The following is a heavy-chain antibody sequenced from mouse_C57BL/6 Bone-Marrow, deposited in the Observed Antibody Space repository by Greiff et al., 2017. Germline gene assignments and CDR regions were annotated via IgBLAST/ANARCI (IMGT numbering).Heavy chain of an antibody. D-gene: IGHD2-4*01. Sequence: QVQLQQPGAELVRPGSSVKLSCKASGYTFTSYWMDWVKQRPGQGLEWIGNIYPSDSETHYNQKFKDKATLTVDKSSSTAYMQLSSLTSEDSAVYYCARSAYDYDDSWFAYWGQGTLVTVSA. CDR3: ARSAYDYDDSWFAY. CDR2: IYPSDSET. J-gene: IGHJ3*01. CDR1: GYTFTSYW. V-gene: IGHV1-61*01.